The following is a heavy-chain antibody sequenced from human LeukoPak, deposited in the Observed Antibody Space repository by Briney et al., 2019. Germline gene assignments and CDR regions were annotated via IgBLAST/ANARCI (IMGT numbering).Heavy chain of an antibody. CDR3: ARVTAFWGELELLYY. CDR1: GGTFSSYA. CDR2: IIPIFGTA. V-gene: IGHV1-69*05. D-gene: IGHD1-7*01. J-gene: IGHJ4*02. Sequence: GASVKVSCKASGGTFSSYAISWVRQAPGQGLEWMGGIIPIFGTANYAQKLQGRVTMTTDTSTSTAYMELRSLRSDDTAVYYCARVTAFWGELELLYYWGQGTLVTVSS.